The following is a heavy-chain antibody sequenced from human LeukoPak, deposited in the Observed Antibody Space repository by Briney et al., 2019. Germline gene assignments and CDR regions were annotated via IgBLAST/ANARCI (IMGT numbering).Heavy chain of an antibody. J-gene: IGHJ5*02. D-gene: IGHD2-15*01. CDR2: VYYSGST. V-gene: IGHV4-59*08. CDR3: ARLQRRYSPFDP. CDR1: GGSISGYF. Sequence: PSETLSLTCTVSGGSISGYFWSWVRQPPGKGLEWIADVYYSGSTNYNPSLESRVAISVDTSKNQFSLRLRSVTAADTAVYYCARLQRRYSPFDPWGQGILVTVSS.